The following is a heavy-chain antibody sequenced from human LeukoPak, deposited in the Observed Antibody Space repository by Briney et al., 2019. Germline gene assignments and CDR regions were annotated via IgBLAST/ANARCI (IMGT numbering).Heavy chain of an antibody. CDR2: ISWNSGSI. CDR1: GFTFSSYA. D-gene: IGHD3-10*01. V-gene: IGHV3-9*01. J-gene: IGHJ4*02. Sequence: AGGSQRLSCAASGFTFSSYAMHWVRQAPGKGLEWVSGISWNSGSIGYADSVKGRFTISRDNAKNSLYLQMNSLRAEDTALYYCAKDIFTMVRGVVDYWGQGTLVTVSS. CDR3: AKDIFTMVRGVVDY.